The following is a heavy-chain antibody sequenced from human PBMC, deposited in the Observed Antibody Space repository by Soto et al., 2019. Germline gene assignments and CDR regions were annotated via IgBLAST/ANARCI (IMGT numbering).Heavy chain of an antibody. V-gene: IGHV4-38-2*01. D-gene: IGHD6-13*01. CDR1: GYSINSGYY. CDR2: IYYSGLT. J-gene: IGHJ6*02. CDR3: ERLPAEAKVAGGGMDV. Sequence: PSETLSLTCAVSGYSINSGYYWGWIRQSPGKGLEWIGSIYYSGLTHYTPSLKSRVTISVDTSKNQFSLRLNSVTAADTAVYYCERLPAEAKVAGGGMDVWGQGTTVTVSS.